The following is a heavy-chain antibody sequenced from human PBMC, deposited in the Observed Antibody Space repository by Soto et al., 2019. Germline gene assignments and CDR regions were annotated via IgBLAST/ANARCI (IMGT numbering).Heavy chain of an antibody. Sequence: SETLSLTCTVSGGSISSNYWTWNRQPPGKELEWIGYVYNSGSTNYNPSLKSRVTISEDTSKSEFSLKVNSMTAADTAVYYCARYRREAVAGYTLDNWGQGILVTVSS. J-gene: IGHJ4*02. CDR1: GGSISSNY. V-gene: IGHV4-59*01. D-gene: IGHD6-13*01. CDR3: ARYRREAVAGYTLDN. CDR2: VYNSGST.